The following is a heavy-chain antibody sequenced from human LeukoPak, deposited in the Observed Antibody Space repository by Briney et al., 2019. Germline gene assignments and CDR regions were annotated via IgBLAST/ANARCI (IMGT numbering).Heavy chain of an antibody. V-gene: IGHV3-7*01. J-gene: IGHJ4*02. CDR2: IKQDGSEK. D-gene: IGHD3-10*01. Sequence: GGSLRLSCAASGFTFSSYWMSWVRQAPGKGLEWVANIKQDGSEKYYVDSVKGRFTISRDNAKNSLYLQMNSLRAEDTAVYYCAKYYGSGSYYFGYWGQGTLVTVSS. CDR3: AKYYGSGSYYFGY. CDR1: GFTFSSYW.